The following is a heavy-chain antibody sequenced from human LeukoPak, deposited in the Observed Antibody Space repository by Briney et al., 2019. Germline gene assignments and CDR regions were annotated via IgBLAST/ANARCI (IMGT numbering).Heavy chain of an antibody. D-gene: IGHD3-9*01. Sequence: SETLSLTCTVSGGSISSYYWSWIRQPPGKGLEWIGYIYYSGSTNYNPSLKSRVTISVDTSKNQFSLKLSSVTAADTAVYYCARDPGGYYDIFTGYYGEYNWFDPWGQGTLVTLSS. V-gene: IGHV4-59*01. J-gene: IGHJ5*02. CDR2: IYYSGST. CDR1: GGSISSYY. CDR3: ARDPGGYYDIFTGYYGEYNWFDP.